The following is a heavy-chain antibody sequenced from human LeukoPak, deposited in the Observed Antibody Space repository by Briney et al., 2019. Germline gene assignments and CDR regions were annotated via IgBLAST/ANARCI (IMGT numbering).Heavy chain of an antibody. D-gene: IGHD6-19*01. V-gene: IGHV4-28*05. J-gene: IGHJ3*01. CDR3: ARTVADYAFDL. CDR2: IYYTGNI. Sequence: TSETLSLTCTVSDYSISSSNFWGWIRQPPGKELEWIAYIYYTGNIYYNPSLQSRVTMSIDTSKNQFSLTLTSVTAFDTAVYYCARTVADYAFDLWGQGTMVTVSS. CDR1: DYSISSSNF.